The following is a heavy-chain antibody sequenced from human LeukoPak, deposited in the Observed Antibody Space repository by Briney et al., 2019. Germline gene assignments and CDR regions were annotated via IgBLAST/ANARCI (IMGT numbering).Heavy chain of an antibody. CDR1: GYTFTGYY. D-gene: IGHD3-3*01. J-gene: IGHJ6*02. V-gene: IGHV1-46*01. Sequence: ASVKVSCKASGYTFTGYYMHWVRQAPGQGLEWMGIINPSGGSTSYAQKFQGRVTMTRDTSTSTVYMELSSLRSEDTAVYYCARGTMYYDFWSGYYTSVAYGMDVWGQGTAVTVSS. CDR3: ARGTMYYDFWSGYYTSVAYGMDV. CDR2: INPSGGST.